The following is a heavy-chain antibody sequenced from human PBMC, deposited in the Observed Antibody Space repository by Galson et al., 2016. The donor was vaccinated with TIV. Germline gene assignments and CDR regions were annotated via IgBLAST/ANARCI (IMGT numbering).Heavy chain of an antibody. CDR1: DSW. CDR3: AALRPGGWLDP. CDR2: IYPRDSDT. V-gene: IGHV5-51*03. Sequence: QSGAEVKKPGESLNISCKGSDSWVAWVRQKPGRGPEYMGVIYPRDSDTRYSPSFEGQVTISVDKSFTTAYLQWTSLKASDSAIYFCAALRPGGWLDPWGQGTQVIVSS. J-gene: IGHJ5*02.